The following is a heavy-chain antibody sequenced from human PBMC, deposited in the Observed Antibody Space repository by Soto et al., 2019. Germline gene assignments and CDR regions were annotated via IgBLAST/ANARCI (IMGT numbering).Heavy chain of an antibody. Sequence: QVQLEQSGAEVKKPGSSVKVSCKASGGTFSNSAISWVRQAPGQGLEWMGGIMPIFRTPDYAQKFQGRVTITADESTSTAYMELRGLRSDDTAVYYCASDKDRLQLGGNYYYTLEVWGQGTTVTVSS. V-gene: IGHV1-69*12. CDR3: ASDKDRLQLGGNYYYTLEV. CDR2: IMPIFRTP. CDR1: GGTFSNSA. D-gene: IGHD5-12*01. J-gene: IGHJ6*02.